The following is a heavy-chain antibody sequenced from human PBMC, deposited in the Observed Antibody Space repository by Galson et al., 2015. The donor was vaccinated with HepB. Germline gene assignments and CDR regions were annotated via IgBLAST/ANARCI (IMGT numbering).Heavy chain of an antibody. CDR3: AREKVRGVKRPYYGMDV. CDR2: ISAYNGNT. Sequence: QSGAEVKKTGASVKASCKASGYTFTSYGISWVRQAPGQGLEWMGWISAYNGNTNYAQKLQGRVTMTTDTSTSTAYMELRSLRSDDTAVYYCAREKVRGVKRPYYGMDVWGQGTTVTVSS. CDR1: GYTFTSYG. V-gene: IGHV1-18*01. D-gene: IGHD3-10*01. J-gene: IGHJ6*02.